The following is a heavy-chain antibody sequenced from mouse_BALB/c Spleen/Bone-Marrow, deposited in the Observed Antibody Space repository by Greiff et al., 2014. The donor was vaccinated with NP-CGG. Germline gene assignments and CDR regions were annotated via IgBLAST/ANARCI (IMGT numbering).Heavy chain of an antibody. CDR3: ARVTTDWYFDV. V-gene: IGHV1-20*02. CDR1: GYSFTGYF. CDR2: INPYNGDT. D-gene: IGHD1-1*01. J-gene: IGHJ1*01. Sequence: EVKLQESGPELVKPWASVKISCKASGYSFTGYFMNWVMQSHGKSLEWIGRINPYNGDTFYNQKFKGKATLTVDKSSSTAHMELRSLASEDSAVYYCARVTTDWYFDVWGAGTTVTVSS.